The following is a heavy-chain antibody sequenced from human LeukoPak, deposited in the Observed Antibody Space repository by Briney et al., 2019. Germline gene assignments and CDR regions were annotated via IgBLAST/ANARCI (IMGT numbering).Heavy chain of an antibody. CDR3: ARGDALLITIFAVVTNYFDD. J-gene: IGHJ4*02. CDR1: AFSFSSYS. V-gene: IGHV3-21*01. Sequence: PGGSLRLSRAASAFSFSSYSMNWVRQARGEGMEWVSSINSSSSYIYYADSVKGRCTISRDNAKNSLYLQMNSLRAEDTAAYYCARGDALLITIFAVVTNYFDDWGQGTLVTVSS. D-gene: IGHD3-3*01. CDR2: INSSSSYI.